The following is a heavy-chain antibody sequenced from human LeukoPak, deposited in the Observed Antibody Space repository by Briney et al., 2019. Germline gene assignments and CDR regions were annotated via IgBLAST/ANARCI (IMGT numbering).Heavy chain of an antibody. CDR3: ARGEMATIEDAFDI. Sequence: SETLSLTCTVSGGSISSGSYYWSWIRQPAGKGLEWIGRIYTSGSTNYNPSLKSRVTISVDTSKNQFSLKLSSVTAADTAVYYCARGEMATIEDAFDIWGQGTMVTVSS. CDR2: IYTSGST. J-gene: IGHJ3*02. V-gene: IGHV4-61*02. D-gene: IGHD5-24*01. CDR1: GGSISSGSYY.